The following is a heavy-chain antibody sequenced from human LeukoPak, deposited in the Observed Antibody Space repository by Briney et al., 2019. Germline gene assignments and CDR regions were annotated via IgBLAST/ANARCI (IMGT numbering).Heavy chain of an antibody. V-gene: IGHV3-66*01. D-gene: IGHD2-21*02. CDR1: GFTVSGNY. CDR3: ARVLATESYHSDY. J-gene: IGHJ4*02. Sequence: PGGSLRLSCAASGFTVSGNYMTWVRQAPGKGLEWVSIIYDDSRTYYADSVKGRFAISRDNSKNTLYLQMNSLRAEDTALYYCARVLATESYHSDYWGQGTLVTVSS. CDR2: IYDDSRT.